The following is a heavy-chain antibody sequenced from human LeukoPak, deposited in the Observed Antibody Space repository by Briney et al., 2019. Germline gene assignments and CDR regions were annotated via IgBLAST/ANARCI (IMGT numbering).Heavy chain of an antibody. CDR3: AKAGYYDLDY. CDR1: GGPVSNNNW. J-gene: IGHJ4*02. CDR2: IHHSGLA. D-gene: IGHD3-22*01. V-gene: IGHV4-4*02. Sequence: SETLSLTCAVSGGPVSNNNWWSWVRPSPGKGLEWIGEIHHSGLANYNPSLKSRILISVDKSKDQFTLQLNSVTAADTAVYYCAKAGYYDLDYWGQGTLVTVSS.